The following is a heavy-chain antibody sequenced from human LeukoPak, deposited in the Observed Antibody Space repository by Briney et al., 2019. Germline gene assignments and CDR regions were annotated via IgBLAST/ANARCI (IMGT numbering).Heavy chain of an antibody. CDR1: GGSIGGYY. D-gene: IGHD2-15*01. J-gene: IGHJ6*02. CDR3: ARHDSVGYFQRGMDV. V-gene: IGHV4-59*08. CDR2: IYYTGFTT. Sequence: SETLSLTCAVSGGSIGGYYWSWFRQPPGRTLEWIGYIYYTGFTTIYNPSLKSRVTISVDTSKNQFSLNLSSVTAADTAVYYCARHDSVGYFQRGMDVWGQGTTVTVSS.